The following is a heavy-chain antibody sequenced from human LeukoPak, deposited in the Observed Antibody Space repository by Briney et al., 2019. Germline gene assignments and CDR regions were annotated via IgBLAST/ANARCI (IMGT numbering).Heavy chain of an antibody. J-gene: IGHJ5*02. Sequence: GGSLRLSCAASGFTFSSYWMHWVRQAPGKGLVWVSRINSDGCSTSYADSVKGRFTISRDNAKNTLYLQMYSLRAEDTAVYYCARGFLGSGYYGSGSYSWFDPWGQGTLVTASS. CDR1: GFTFSSYW. D-gene: IGHD3-10*01. CDR2: INSDGCST. CDR3: ARGFLGSGYYGSGSYSWFDP. V-gene: IGHV3-74*01.